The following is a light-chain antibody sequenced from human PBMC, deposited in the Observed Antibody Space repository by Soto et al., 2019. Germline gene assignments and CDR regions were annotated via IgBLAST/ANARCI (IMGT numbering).Light chain of an antibody. CDR2: DTS. J-gene: IGKJ4*01. V-gene: IGKV3-15*01. Sequence: EVVMRHSPATLSVSQGAGSTIACRASQGIGDTFDWYQHKPGQNHRLLIYDTSNRDTCVPARVSGSRSGTEVTLTINSLQSEDFAVYYCQRYNNWPLTFGGGTRWIS. CDR1: QGIGDT. CDR3: QRYNNWPLT.